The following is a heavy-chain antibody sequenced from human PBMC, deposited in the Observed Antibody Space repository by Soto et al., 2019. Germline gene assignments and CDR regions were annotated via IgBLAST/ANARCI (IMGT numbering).Heavy chain of an antibody. CDR1: GFTFSSYS. V-gene: IGHV3-21*04. CDR3: AKALDTFGGVIAQYYYYGMDV. D-gene: IGHD3-16*02. J-gene: IGHJ6*02. CDR2: ISSSSSYI. Sequence: PGGSLRLSCAASGFTFSSYSMNWVRQAPGKGLEWVSSISSSSSYIYYADSVKGRFTISRDNSKNTLYLQMNSLRAEDTAVYYCAKALDTFGGVIAQYYYYGMDVWGQGAALTVSS.